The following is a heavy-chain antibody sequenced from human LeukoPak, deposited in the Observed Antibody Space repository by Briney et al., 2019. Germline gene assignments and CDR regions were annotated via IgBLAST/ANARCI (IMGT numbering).Heavy chain of an antibody. CDR3: ARASWRIAAAGSWFDP. CDR2: IYYGGST. CDR1: GGSISSHY. D-gene: IGHD6-13*01. Sequence: PSETLSLTCTVSGGSISSHYWSWIRQPPGKGLEWIGYIYYGGSTNYNPSLKSRVTISVDTSKNQFSLKLSSVTAADTAVYYCARASWRIAAAGSWFDPWGQGTLVTVSS. V-gene: IGHV4-59*11. J-gene: IGHJ5*02.